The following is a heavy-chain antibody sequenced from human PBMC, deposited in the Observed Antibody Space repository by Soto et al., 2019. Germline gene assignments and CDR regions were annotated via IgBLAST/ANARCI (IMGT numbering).Heavy chain of an antibody. CDR2: IYYSGST. V-gene: IGHV4-39*01. CDR1: GGSISSSSYY. Sequence: ASETLSLTCTFSGGSISSSSYYWGWIRQPPGKGLEWIGSIYYSGSTYYNPSLKSRVTISVDTSKNQFSLKLSSVTAADTAVYYCARQRGLIFDYWGQGTLVTVSS. CDR3: ARQRGLIFDY. J-gene: IGHJ4*02.